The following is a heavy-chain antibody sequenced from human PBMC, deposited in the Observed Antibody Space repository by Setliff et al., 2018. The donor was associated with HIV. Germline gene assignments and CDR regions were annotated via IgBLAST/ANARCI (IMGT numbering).Heavy chain of an antibody. CDR1: GYTFINCA. V-gene: IGHV7-4-1*02. Sequence: GASVKVSCKASGYTFINCAMNWVRQAPGQGLEWMGWINTQTGSPTYAQAFTGRFVFSVDTSVTTAYLQISGLKADDTAIYYCARALYGDYGGDLNWLDPWGQGTLVTVSS. CDR2: INTQTGSP. J-gene: IGHJ5*02. D-gene: IGHD4-17*01. CDR3: ARALYGDYGGDLNWLDP.